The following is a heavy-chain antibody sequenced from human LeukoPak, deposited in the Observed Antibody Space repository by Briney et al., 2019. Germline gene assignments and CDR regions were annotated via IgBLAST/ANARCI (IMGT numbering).Heavy chain of an antibody. CDR2: ISTTSNTI. CDR3: AREGNYDVLTGYCPADY. Sequence: GGSLRLSCSVSGFTFSNYNMNWVRQAPGKGLEWVAYISTTSNTIYYGDSMRGRFTVSRDNAKSSLYLQMNSLRAEDTAVYYCAREGNYDVLTGYCPADYWGQGTLVTVSS. J-gene: IGHJ4*02. D-gene: IGHD3-9*01. CDR1: GFTFSNYN. V-gene: IGHV3-48*04.